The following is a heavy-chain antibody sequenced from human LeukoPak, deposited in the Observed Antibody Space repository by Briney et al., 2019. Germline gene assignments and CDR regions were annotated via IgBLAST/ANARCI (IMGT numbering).Heavy chain of an antibody. CDR2: IYHSGST. V-gene: IGHV4-4*02. CDR1: GGSISSSYW. J-gene: IGHJ5*02. CDR3: ARDYCTSTTCPNWFDP. D-gene: IGHD2-2*01. Sequence: TLSLTCAVSGGSISSSYWWSWIRQPPGKGLEWIGEIYHSGSTNYNLSLKSRVTISVDKSKNQFSLKLNSVTAADTAVYYCARDYCTSTTCPNWFDPWGQGTLVTVSS.